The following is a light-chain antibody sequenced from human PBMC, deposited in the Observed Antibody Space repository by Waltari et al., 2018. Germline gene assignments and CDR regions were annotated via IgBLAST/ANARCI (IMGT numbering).Light chain of an antibody. CDR1: QSVSSS. V-gene: IGKV3-15*01. CDR3: QQYNNWPPWT. CDR2: GAS. Sequence: EIVMTQSPATLSVSPGQRSTIFCRASQSVSSSLAWYQQKPGQAPRLLIYGASTRATGIPARFSGSGSGTEFTLTISSLQSEDFAVYYCQQYNNWPPWTFGQGTKVEIK. J-gene: IGKJ1*01.